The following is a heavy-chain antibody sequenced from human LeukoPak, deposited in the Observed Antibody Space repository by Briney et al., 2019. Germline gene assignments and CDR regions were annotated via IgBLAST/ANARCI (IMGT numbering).Heavy chain of an antibody. CDR1: GFTFTRYW. CDR2: IKQDGSEK. Sequence: GGSLRLSCAASGFTFTRYWMSWVRQAPGKGLEWVANIKQDGSEKYYVDSVKGRFTISRDNAKNSLYLQMNSLRAEDTAVYYCARDYYRSRSGYYDYWGQGTLVTVSS. V-gene: IGHV3-7*01. J-gene: IGHJ4*02. CDR3: ARDYYRSRSGYYDY. D-gene: IGHD3-22*01.